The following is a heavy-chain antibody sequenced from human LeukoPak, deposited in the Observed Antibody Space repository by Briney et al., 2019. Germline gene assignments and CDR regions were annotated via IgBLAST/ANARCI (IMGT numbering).Heavy chain of an antibody. V-gene: IGHV3-15*01. J-gene: IGHJ4*02. CDR1: GFTFSTYT. D-gene: IGHD3-16*01. Sequence: GGSLRLSCAASGFTFSTYTMNWVRQAPGKGLEWVGRIKSKTDGGTTDYAAPVKGRFTISRDDSKNTLYLQMNSLKTEDTAVYYCTTGAPVGPFDYWGQGTLVTVSS. CDR2: IKSKTDGGTT. CDR3: TTGAPVGPFDY.